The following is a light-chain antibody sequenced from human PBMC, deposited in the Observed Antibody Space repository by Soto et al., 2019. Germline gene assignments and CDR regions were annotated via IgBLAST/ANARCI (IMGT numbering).Light chain of an antibody. V-gene: IGKV1-27*01. CDR1: QGISSN. CDR3: QNFNSAPPLA. CDR2: AAS. J-gene: IGKJ4*01. Sequence: DIPMTQSPSSLSASVGDRVTITCRASQGISSNVAWYQQKAGNAPKLLMYAASILQSGVPSRFSGSGSGTDFTLTINSLQPEDVATYYCQNFNSAPPLAFGGGTTVEIK.